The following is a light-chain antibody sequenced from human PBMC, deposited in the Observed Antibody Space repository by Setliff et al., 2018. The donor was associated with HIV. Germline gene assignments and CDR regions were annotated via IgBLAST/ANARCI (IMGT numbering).Light chain of an antibody. CDR2: DVN. J-gene: IGLJ1*01. Sequence: QSALAPPASVSGSPGQSITISCTGTRDDTGDYKSVSWYPYRPDTVPQFLLFDVNKRPSGVSARFSGSNSGNTASLTIFGLLAEDEGHYFCCSYARATGWVFGTGTKVTVL. V-gene: IGLV2-14*03. CDR1: RDDTGDYKS. CDR3: CSYARATGWV.